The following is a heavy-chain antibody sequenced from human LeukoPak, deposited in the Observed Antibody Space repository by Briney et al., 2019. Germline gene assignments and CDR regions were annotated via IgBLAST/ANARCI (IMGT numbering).Heavy chain of an antibody. J-gene: IGHJ6*04. D-gene: IGHD2-2*02. CDR2: ICVRAANI. CDR3: VRVPLVWGCSSTSCYTPPAGMDV. V-gene: IGHV3-48*03. Sequence: GGSLRLSCAASGFGFGQYVMNWVRRAPGKGLEGVAYICVRAANIMCGASAEGRFTSSSDDAKNSLSLQMNRLRAEDPAVYYCVRVPLVWGCSSTSCYTPPAGMDVWGKGTMVTVSS. CDR1: GFGFGQYV.